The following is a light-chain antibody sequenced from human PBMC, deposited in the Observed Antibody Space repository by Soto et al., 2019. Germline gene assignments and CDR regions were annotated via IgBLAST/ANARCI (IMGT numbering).Light chain of an antibody. V-gene: IGLV1-40*01. J-gene: IGLJ3*02. CDR1: STNIGAGYD. Sequence: QSVLTQPPSVSGAPGQWVTISCTGSSTNIGAGYDVHWYQQLPGKAPKLLIYGNSNRPSGVPDRFSGSKSGTSASLAITGLQAEDEADYYCRSYDSSLSSWVFGGGTKLTVL. CDR3: RSYDSSLSSWV. CDR2: GNS.